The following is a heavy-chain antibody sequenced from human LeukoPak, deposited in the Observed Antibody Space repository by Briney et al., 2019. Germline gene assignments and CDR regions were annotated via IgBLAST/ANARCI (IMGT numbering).Heavy chain of an antibody. CDR2: IWYDGGDK. D-gene: IGHD6-19*01. CDR3: AKGVAYSSGWLVYYYMDV. V-gene: IGHV3-33*06. J-gene: IGHJ6*03. Sequence: GRSLRLSCAASGFTFSNYGMHWVRQAPGKGLEWVAVIWYDGGDKYYADSVKGRFTISRDNSKNTVYLQMNSLRAEDTAVYYCAKGVAYSSGWLVYYYMDVWGKGTTVTVSS. CDR1: GFTFSNYG.